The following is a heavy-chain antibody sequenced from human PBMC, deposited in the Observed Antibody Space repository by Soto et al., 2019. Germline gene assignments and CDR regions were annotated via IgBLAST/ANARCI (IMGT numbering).Heavy chain of an antibody. J-gene: IGHJ6*02. CDR1: GFSLSNARMG. V-gene: IGHV2-26*01. CDR2: IFSNDEK. D-gene: IGHD6-19*01. Sequence: QVTLKESGPVLVKPTETLTLTCTVSGFSLSNARMGVSWIRQPPGKALEWLAHIFSNDEKSYSTSLKSRLTISKDTSKSQVVLTMTNMDPVDTATYYGARISLRGAVAGHYYYYGMDVWGQGTTVTVSS. CDR3: ARISLRGAVAGHYYYYGMDV.